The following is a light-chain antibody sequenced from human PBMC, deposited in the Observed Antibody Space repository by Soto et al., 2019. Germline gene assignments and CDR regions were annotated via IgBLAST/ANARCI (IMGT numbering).Light chain of an antibody. Sequence: EIVLTQSPGTLSLSPGERATLSCRASQSVSSSYLAWYLQKPGQAPRLLIYGASSRATGIPDRFSGSGAETDFTLTISRLEPEDFAVYYCQQYGSSRFTFGPGTKVDIK. J-gene: IGKJ3*01. CDR1: QSVSSSY. V-gene: IGKV3-20*01. CDR2: GAS. CDR3: QQYGSSRFT.